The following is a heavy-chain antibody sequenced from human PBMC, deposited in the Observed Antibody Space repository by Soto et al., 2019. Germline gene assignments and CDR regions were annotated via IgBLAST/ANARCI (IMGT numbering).Heavy chain of an antibody. CDR1: GGSISSSSYY. CDR2: IYYSGST. D-gene: IGHD6-19*01. J-gene: IGHJ4*02. Sequence: PSETLSLTCTVSGGSISSSSYYWGWIRQPPGKGLEWIGSIYYSGSTYYNPSLKSRVTISVDTSKNQFSLKLSSVTAADTAVYYCARRIRTSGWYYFDYWGQGTRVTAPQ. V-gene: IGHV4-39*01. CDR3: ARRIRTSGWYYFDY.